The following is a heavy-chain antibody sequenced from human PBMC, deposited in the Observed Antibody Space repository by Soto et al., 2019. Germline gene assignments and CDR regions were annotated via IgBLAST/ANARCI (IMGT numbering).Heavy chain of an antibody. CDR1: GLTFSSYG. D-gene: IGHD6-13*01. CDR3: AKDFTTDSSPDYYSGMDV. V-gene: IGHV3-30*18. J-gene: IGHJ6*02. CDR2: ISYDGSNK. Sequence: GGSLRLSCAASGLTFSSYGMHWVRQAPGKGLEWVAVISYDGSNKYYADSVKGRFTISRDNSKNTLYLQMNSLRAEDTAVYYCAKDFTTDSSPDYYSGMDVWGQGTTVTVSS.